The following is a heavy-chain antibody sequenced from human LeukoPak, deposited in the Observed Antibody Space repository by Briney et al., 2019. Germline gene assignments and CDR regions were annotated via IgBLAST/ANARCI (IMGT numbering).Heavy chain of an antibody. J-gene: IGHJ5*02. CDR1: GFTFSSYW. CDR2: IKQDGSEK. V-gene: IGHV3-7*03. D-gene: IGHD3-3*01. Sequence: GGSLRLSCAASGFTFSSYWMSWVRQAPGKGLEWVANIKQDGSEKYYVDSVKGRFTISRDNAKNSLYLKMNSLRAEDTAVYYCAREALYYDFWSGSGNWFDPWGQGTLVTVSS. CDR3: AREALYYDFWSGSGNWFDP.